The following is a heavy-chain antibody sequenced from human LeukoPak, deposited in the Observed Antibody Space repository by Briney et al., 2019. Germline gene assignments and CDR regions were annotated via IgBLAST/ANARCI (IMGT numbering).Heavy chain of an antibody. CDR2: IYSTGST. D-gene: IGHD6-13*01. CDR3: ARQTASAGTAGFDF. V-gene: IGHV4-4*07. Sequence: SETLSLTCTVSGGSVSSYYWSWIRQPAGKGLEWIGRIYSTGSTNYNPSLKSRVTMSVDTSKNQFSLRLRSVTAADTAVYYCARQTASAGTAGFDFWGQGALVTVSS. CDR1: GGSVSSYY. J-gene: IGHJ4*02.